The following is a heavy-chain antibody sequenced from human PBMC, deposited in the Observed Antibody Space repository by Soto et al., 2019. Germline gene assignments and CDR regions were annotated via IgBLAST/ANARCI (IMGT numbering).Heavy chain of an antibody. Sequence: QVQLQQWGAGLLKPSETLSLTCAVYGGSFSGYYWSWVRQPPGKGLEWIGDINHAGGTTYNPSLKSRVAISVDTSKNQFSLKLISVTDADTAVYYCARDEGGSSWADFDYWGQGTLVTVSS. CDR3: ARDEGGSSWADFDY. CDR2: INHAGGT. V-gene: IGHV4-34*01. CDR1: GGSFSGYY. D-gene: IGHD6-13*01. J-gene: IGHJ4*02.